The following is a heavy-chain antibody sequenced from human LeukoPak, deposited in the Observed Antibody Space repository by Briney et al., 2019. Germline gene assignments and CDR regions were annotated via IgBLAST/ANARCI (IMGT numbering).Heavy chain of an antibody. V-gene: IGHV4-61*02. D-gene: IGHD1-26*01. CDR3: VKSGGYGLIDY. CDR2: IFTSGST. CDR1: GGSINSGSYY. Sequence: PSETLSLTCTVSGGSINSGSYYWCWIRQPAGKGLEWIGRIFTSGSTNYNASLQSRVTISIDTSKNQFSLRLNSVTAADTAMYYCVKSGGYGLIDYWGQGTLVTVSS. J-gene: IGHJ4*02.